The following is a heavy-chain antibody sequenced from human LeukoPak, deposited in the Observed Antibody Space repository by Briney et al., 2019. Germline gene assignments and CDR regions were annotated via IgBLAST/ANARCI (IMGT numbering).Heavy chain of an antibody. V-gene: IGHV3-23*01. CDR1: GFTFSTYW. CDR3: AKEAPRLSHYFDY. CDR2: ISGSGGST. D-gene: IGHD3-16*02. J-gene: IGHJ4*02. Sequence: GGSLRLSCTVSGFTFSTYWMNWVRQAPGKGLEWVSAISGSGGSTYYADSVKGRFTISRDNSKNTLYLQMNSLRAEDTAVYYCAKEAPRLSHYFDYWGQGTLVTVSS.